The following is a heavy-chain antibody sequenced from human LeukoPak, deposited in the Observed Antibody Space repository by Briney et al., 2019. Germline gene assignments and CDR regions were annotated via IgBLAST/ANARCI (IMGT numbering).Heavy chain of an antibody. J-gene: IGHJ4*02. V-gene: IGHV1-2*02. D-gene: IGHD4-17*01. CDR3: ARGDEYGDY. CDR2: INPNSGDT. Sequence: GASVKVSCKASGYTFIGYYVHWVRQAPGQGLEWMGWINPNSGDTKYAQKFLGRVTVTSVTSTNTAYMELTGLTSDDTAVYFCARGDEYGDYWGQGTLVTVSS. CDR1: GYTFIGYY.